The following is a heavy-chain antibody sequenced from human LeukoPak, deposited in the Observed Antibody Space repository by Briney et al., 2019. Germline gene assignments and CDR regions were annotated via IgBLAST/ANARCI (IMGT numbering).Heavy chain of an antibody. Sequence: SETLSLTCTVSGGSISSAFWSWVRQPPGKGLEWIGYIDYSGSTNYNPSLKSRVSISVDTSKHQFSLKLISVTAADTAVYYCARTYYLDSSGYYHDFWGQGALVTVSS. CDR1: GGSISSAF. D-gene: IGHD3-22*01. J-gene: IGHJ4*02. V-gene: IGHV4-59*01. CDR2: IDYSGST. CDR3: ARTYYLDSSGYYHDF.